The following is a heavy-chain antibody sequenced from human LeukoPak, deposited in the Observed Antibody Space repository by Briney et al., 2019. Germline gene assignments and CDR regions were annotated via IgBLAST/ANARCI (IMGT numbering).Heavy chain of an antibody. CDR2: INHSGST. V-gene: IGHV4-34*01. CDR1: GGSFSGYY. CDR3: ARGRQWFGESEIYFDY. D-gene: IGHD3-10*01. Sequence: PSETLSLTCAVYGGSFSGYYWSWIRQPPGKGLEWIGEINHSGSTNYNPSLKSRVTISVDTSKNQFSLKLSSVTAADTAVYYCARGRQWFGESEIYFDYWGQGTLVTVSS. J-gene: IGHJ4*02.